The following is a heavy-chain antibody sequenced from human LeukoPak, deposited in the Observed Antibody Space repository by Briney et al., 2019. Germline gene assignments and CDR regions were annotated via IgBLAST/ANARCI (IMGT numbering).Heavy chain of an antibody. V-gene: IGHV3-23*01. CDR3: AKLWHYYDSSGYSRPAAFDY. CDR1: GFTFSSYA. J-gene: IGHJ4*02. D-gene: IGHD3-22*01. Sequence: PGGSLRLSCAASGFTFSSYAMTWVRQAPGKGLEWVSGIGGSGAKAYYADSVKGRFTISRDNSKNMLYLQMNSLRADDTSVYYCAKLWHYYDSSGYSRPAAFDYRGQGTLVTVSS. CDR2: IGGSGAKA.